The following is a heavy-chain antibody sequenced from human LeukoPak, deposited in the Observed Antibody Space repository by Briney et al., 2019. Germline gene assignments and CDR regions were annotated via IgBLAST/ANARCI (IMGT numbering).Heavy chain of an antibody. Sequence: SETLSLTCTVSGGSISSSSYYWGWIRQPPGKGLEWIGSIYYSGSSYYNPSLKSRVTISVDTSKNQFSLKLSSVTAADTAVYYCVRHSSGWVSRRNYFDYWGQGTLVTVPS. CDR3: VRHSSGWVSRRNYFDY. V-gene: IGHV4-39*07. CDR2: IYYSGSS. J-gene: IGHJ4*02. CDR1: GGSISSSSYY. D-gene: IGHD6-19*01.